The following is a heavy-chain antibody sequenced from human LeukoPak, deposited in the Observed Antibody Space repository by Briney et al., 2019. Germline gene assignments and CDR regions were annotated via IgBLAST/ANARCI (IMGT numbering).Heavy chain of an antibody. Sequence: SETLSLTCTVSGGSISSYYWSWIRQPPGKGLELIGYIYYSGSTNYNPSLKSRVTISVDTSKNQFSLKLSSVTAADTAVYYCARRLLWFGEAGWFDPWGQGTLVTVSS. V-gene: IGHV4-59*01. CDR1: GGSISSYY. J-gene: IGHJ5*02. D-gene: IGHD3-10*01. CDR2: IYYSGST. CDR3: ARRLLWFGEAGWFDP.